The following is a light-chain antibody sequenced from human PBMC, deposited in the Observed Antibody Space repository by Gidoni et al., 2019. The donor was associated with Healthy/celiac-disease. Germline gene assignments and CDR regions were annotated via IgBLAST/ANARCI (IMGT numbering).Light chain of an antibody. CDR1: NIGSKS. CDR2: DDS. Sequence: HLLTHPPSVPMAPGKTARITCGGNNIGSKSVHWYQQKPGQAPVLVVYDDSDRPSGIPERFSGSNSGNTATLTISRVEAGDEADYYCQVWDSSSDVVFGGGTKLTVL. CDR3: QVWDSSSDVV. V-gene: IGLV3-21*03. J-gene: IGLJ2*01.